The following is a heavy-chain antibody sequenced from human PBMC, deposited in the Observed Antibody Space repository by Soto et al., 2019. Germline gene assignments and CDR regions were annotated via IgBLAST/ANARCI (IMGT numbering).Heavy chain of an antibody. Sequence: SQTLSLTCAISGDSVSSNSAAWNWIRQSPSRGLEWLGRTYYRSKWYNDYAVSVKSRITINPDTSKNQFSLQLNSVTPEDTAVYYCARVGYGSGSYGYWFDPWGQGTLVTVSS. D-gene: IGHD3-10*01. J-gene: IGHJ5*02. CDR2: TYYRSKWYN. CDR3: ARVGYGSGSYGYWFDP. CDR1: GDSVSSNSAA. V-gene: IGHV6-1*01.